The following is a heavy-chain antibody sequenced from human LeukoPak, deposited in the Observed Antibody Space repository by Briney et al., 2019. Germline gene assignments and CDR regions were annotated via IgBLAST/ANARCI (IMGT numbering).Heavy chain of an antibody. CDR3: ARPFVSHGSFDY. D-gene: IGHD2/OR15-2a*01. J-gene: IGHJ4*02. V-gene: IGHV3-30*04. Sequence: GGSLRLSCAASGFTFSSYAMHWVRQAPGKGLEWVAVISYDGSNKYYADSVKGRFTISRDNSKNTLYLQMNSLRAEDTAVYYCARPFVSHGSFDYRGQGTLVTVSS. CDR1: GFTFSSYA. CDR2: ISYDGSNK.